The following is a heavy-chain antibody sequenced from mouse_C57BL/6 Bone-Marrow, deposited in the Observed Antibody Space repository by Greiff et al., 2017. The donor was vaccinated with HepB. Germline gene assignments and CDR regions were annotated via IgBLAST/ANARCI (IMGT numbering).Heavy chain of an antibody. D-gene: IGHD1-1*01. CDR2: IYPGSGST. Sequence: QVQLKQPGAELVKPGASVKMSCKASGYTFTSYWITWVKQRPGQGLEWIGDIYPGSGSTNYNEKFKSKATLTVDTSSSTAYMQLSSLTSEDSAVYYCARRYYGSKYAMDYWGQGTSVTVSS. CDR3: ARRYYGSKYAMDY. V-gene: IGHV1-55*01. CDR1: GYTFTSYW. J-gene: IGHJ4*01.